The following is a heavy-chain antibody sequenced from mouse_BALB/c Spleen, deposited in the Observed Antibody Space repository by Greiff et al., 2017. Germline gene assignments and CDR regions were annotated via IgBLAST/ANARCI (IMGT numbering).Heavy chain of an antibody. D-gene: IGHD2-1*01. J-gene: IGHJ3*01. CDR1: GFSLTSYG. V-gene: IGHV2-9*02. Sequence: VQLKESGPGLVAPSQSLSITCTASGFSLTSYGVHWVRQPPGKGLEWLGVIWAGGSTNYNSALMSRLSISKDNSKRQVFLKMNSLQTDDTAMYYCARDQGNYVIGFAYWGQGTLVTVSA. CDR2: IWAGGST. CDR3: ARDQGNYVIGFAY.